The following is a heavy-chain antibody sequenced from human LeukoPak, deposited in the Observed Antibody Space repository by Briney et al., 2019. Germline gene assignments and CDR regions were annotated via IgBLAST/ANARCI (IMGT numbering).Heavy chain of an antibody. Sequence: PSETLSLTCTVSGGSISSYYWSWIRQPPGKGLEWIGYIYYSGSTNYNPSLKSRVTLSVDTSKNQFSLRLSSVTAADTAVYYCARDSSGWYWFDPWGQGTLVTVSS. D-gene: IGHD6-19*01. J-gene: IGHJ5*02. CDR3: ARDSSGWYWFDP. CDR1: GGSISSYY. CDR2: IYYSGST. V-gene: IGHV4-59*01.